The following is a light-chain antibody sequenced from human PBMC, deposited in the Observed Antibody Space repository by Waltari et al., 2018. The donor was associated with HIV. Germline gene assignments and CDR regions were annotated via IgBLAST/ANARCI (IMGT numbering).Light chain of an antibody. J-gene: IGLJ3*02. V-gene: IGLV1-47*01. Sequence: QSVVTQPPSASGTPGQNISISCSGDITNLGGNFVYWYQQRPGTAPRLLPYSNEQRPSGVPDRFSGSKSATSASLAISGLRSEDEADYHCSTWDNSLSHWVFGGGTKVTVL. CDR3: STWDNSLSHWV. CDR2: SNE. CDR1: ITNLGGNF.